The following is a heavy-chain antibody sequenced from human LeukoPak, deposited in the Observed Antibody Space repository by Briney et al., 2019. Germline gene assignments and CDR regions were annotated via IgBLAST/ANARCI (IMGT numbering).Heavy chain of an antibody. J-gene: IGHJ4*02. V-gene: IGHV5-51*01. CDR2: IYPGDSDT. CDR3: ARGKKYYYDSSGYYQSPYFVY. Sequence: GESLKISCKGSGYSFTSYWIGWVRQMPGKGLEWMGIIYPGDSDTRYSPSFQGQVTISVDKSTSNAYLQWSSLKAFDTAIYYCARGKKYYYDSSGYYQSPYFVYCVQGTLVTVSS. CDR1: GYSFTSYW. D-gene: IGHD3-22*01.